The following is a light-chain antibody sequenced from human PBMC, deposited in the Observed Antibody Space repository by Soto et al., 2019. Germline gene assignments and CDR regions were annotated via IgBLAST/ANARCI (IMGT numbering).Light chain of an antibody. CDR1: QSVSSN. J-gene: IGKJ2*01. CDR2: GAS. Sequence: EIVMTQSPATLSVSPGERANLSCRASQSVSSNLAWYQQKPGQAPRLLIYGASTRATGIPARFSGSGSGTEFTLTISSLQSEDFALYYCQQYNNWPPYTFGQGTKLEIK. CDR3: QQYNNWPPYT. V-gene: IGKV3-15*01.